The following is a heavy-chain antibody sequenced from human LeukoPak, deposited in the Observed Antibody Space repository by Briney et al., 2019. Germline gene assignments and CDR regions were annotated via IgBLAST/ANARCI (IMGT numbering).Heavy chain of an antibody. D-gene: IGHD2-15*01. CDR2: IYYSGST. V-gene: IGHV4-59*08. CDR3: ARAPGGYCSGGSCYPGWFDP. CDR1: GASISSYY. J-gene: IGHJ5*02. Sequence: PSQTLSLTCTVSGASISSYYWSWIRQPPGKGLEWIGYIYYSGSTNCNPSLKSRVTISVDTSKNQFSLKLSSVTAADTAVYYCARAPGGYCSGGSCYPGWFDPWGQGTLVTVSS.